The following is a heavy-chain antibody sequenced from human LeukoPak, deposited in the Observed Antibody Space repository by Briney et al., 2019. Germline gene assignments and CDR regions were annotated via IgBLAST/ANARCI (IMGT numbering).Heavy chain of an antibody. V-gene: IGHV3-7*03. J-gene: IGHJ4*02. Sequence: GGSLRLSCAASGFTFSRNWMSWVRQAPGKGLEWVANIKQDGSEKYYVDSVKGRFTISRDNAKNSLYLQMNSLRAEYTAIYYCARGRYSSTTYSFDYWGQGTLVTVSS. CDR3: ARGRYSSTTYSFDY. CDR2: IKQDGSEK. CDR1: GFTFSRNW. D-gene: IGHD6-13*01.